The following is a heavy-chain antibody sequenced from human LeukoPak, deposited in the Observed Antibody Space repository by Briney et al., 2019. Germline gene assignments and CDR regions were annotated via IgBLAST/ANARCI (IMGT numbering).Heavy chain of an antibody. J-gene: IGHJ4*02. V-gene: IGHV3-30*18. CDR1: GFTVSSNY. CDR3: AKIHYYYDSSGPFDY. D-gene: IGHD3-22*01. CDR2: ISYDGSNK. Sequence: GGSLRLSCAASGFTVSSNYMNWVRQAPGKGLEWVAVISYDGSNKYYADSVKGRFTISRDNSKNTLYLQMNSLRAEDTAVYYCAKIHYYYDSSGPFDYWGQGTLVTVSS.